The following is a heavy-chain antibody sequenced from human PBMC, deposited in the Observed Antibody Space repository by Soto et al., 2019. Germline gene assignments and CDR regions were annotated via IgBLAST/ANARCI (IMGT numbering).Heavy chain of an antibody. J-gene: IGHJ6*02. CDR2: IWYDGSNK. CDR1: GFTFSSYG. Sequence: GGSLSLSCAASGFTFSSYGMHWVRQAPGKGLEWVAVIWYDGSNKYYADSVKGRFTISRDNSKNTLYLQMNSLRAEDTAVYYCARDAAGEAAAGRHFNYYGMDVWGQGTTVTVSS. D-gene: IGHD6-13*01. CDR3: ARDAAGEAAAGRHFNYYGMDV. V-gene: IGHV3-33*01.